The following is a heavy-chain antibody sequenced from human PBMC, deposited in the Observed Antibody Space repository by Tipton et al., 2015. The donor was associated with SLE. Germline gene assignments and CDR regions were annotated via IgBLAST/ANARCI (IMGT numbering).Heavy chain of an antibody. J-gene: IGHJ2*01. D-gene: IGHD3-10*01. CDR1: GGSFSGYY. CDR3: ARDSGSGKGYFDL. CDR2: IYYSGST. Sequence: LRLSCAVYGGSFSGYYWSWIRQHPGKGLEWIGYIYYSGSTYYNPSLKSRVTISVDTSKNQFSLKLSSVTAADTAVYYCARDSGSGKGYFDLWGRGTLVTVSS. V-gene: IGHV4-31*02.